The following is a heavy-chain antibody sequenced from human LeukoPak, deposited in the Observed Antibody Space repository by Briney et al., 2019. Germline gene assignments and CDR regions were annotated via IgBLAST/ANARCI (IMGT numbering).Heavy chain of an antibody. CDR1: GYTFTSYY. J-gene: IGHJ4*02. CDR2: IDPSGGST. V-gene: IGHV1-46*01. D-gene: IGHD6-13*01. Sequence: ASVKVSCKASGYTFTSYYMHWVRQAPGQGLEWMGIIDPSGGSTSYAQKFQGRVTMTRDTSTSTVYMELSSLGSEDTAVYYCAKDHLAAAGVDYWGQGTLVTVSS. CDR3: AKDHLAAAGVDY.